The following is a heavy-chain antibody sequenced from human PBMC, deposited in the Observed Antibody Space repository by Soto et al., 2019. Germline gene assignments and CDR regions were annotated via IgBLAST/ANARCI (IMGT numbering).Heavy chain of an antibody. CDR2: IYYSGST. D-gene: IGHD2-2*01. CDR1: GGSISSGDYY. Sequence: SETLSLTCTVSGGSISSGDYYRSWIRQPPGKGLEWIGYIYYSGSTYYNPSLKSRVTISVDTSKNQFSLKLSSVTAADTAVYHCARESRYCSSTSCYWGGMDVWGQGTTVTVS. CDR3: ARESRYCSSTSCYWGGMDV. V-gene: IGHV4-30-4*01. J-gene: IGHJ6*02.